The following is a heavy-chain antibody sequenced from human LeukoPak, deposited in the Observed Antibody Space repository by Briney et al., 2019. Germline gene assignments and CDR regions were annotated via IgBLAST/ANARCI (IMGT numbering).Heavy chain of an antibody. Sequence: PGRSLRLSCAASGFTFSTYGMHWVRQAPGKGLEWVAVITNDGNYEKYADAVRGRFTISRDKSKNTLYLQMNSLSAEDTAVYYCARDSITGDNSLDFWGRGTLVTVSS. CDR1: GFTFSTYG. V-gene: IGHV3-33*05. CDR3: ARDSITGDNSLDF. CDR2: ITNDGNYE. J-gene: IGHJ4*02. D-gene: IGHD7-27*01.